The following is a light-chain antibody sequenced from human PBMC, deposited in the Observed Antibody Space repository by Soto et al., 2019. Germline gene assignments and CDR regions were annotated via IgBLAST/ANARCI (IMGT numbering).Light chain of an antibody. CDR1: SSNIGSNY. CDR2: RND. Sequence: QSVLTQPPSASGTPGQRVTMSCSGSSSNIGSNYVYWYQQLPGTAPKLLIYRNDQRPSGVPDRLSGSKSGTSASLAISGLRSEDEADYYCAAWDDSLSGWVFGGGTKLTVL. CDR3: AAWDDSLSGWV. V-gene: IGLV1-47*01. J-gene: IGLJ3*02.